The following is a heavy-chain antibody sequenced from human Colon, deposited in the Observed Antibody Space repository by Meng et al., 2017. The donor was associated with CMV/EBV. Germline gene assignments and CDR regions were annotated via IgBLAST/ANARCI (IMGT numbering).Heavy chain of an antibody. Sequence: GESLKISCAASGFRFSLDSMNWVRQAPGKGLEWVANIKYDGSETHYVDSVKGRFTISRDNAKNSLYLQMNSLRAEDTAVYYCARNEKSSRRLPYDYWGQGTLVTVSS. CDR3: ARNEKSSRRLPYDY. CDR2: IKYDGSET. J-gene: IGHJ4*02. CDR1: GFRFSLDS. V-gene: IGHV3-7*01. D-gene: IGHD2-2*01.